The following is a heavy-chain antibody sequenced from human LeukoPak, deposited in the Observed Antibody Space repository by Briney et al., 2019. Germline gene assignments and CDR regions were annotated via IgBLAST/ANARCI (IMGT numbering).Heavy chain of an antibody. V-gene: IGHV4-39*02. Sequence: SETLSLTCTVSGVPISSSSYCGGWIRQPPGKGLEWIGSIYYSGSTYYNPSLKSRVTISVDTSKNQFSLKLSSVTAAEKSVYYSAREADCSGGTCLLSNWFDPWGQGTLVTVSS. CDR1: GVPISSSSYC. CDR3: AREADCSGGTCLLSNWFDP. CDR2: IYYSGST. D-gene: IGHD2-15*01. J-gene: IGHJ5*02.